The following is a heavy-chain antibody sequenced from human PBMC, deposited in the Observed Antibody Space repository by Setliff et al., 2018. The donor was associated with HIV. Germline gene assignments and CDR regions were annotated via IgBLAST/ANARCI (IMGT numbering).Heavy chain of an antibody. Sequence: GASVKVSCKASGYTFTDYYIHWVQQAPGKGLEWMGRVDPEDGEKMYAEKFQGRVTITADTSTDTAHMELSSLISEDTAVYYCATSPWTEVSVSSYWGQGTLVTVSS. CDR1: GYTFTDYY. CDR3: ATSPWTEVSVSSY. CDR2: VDPEDGEK. J-gene: IGHJ4*02. D-gene: IGHD3-3*01. V-gene: IGHV1-69-2*01.